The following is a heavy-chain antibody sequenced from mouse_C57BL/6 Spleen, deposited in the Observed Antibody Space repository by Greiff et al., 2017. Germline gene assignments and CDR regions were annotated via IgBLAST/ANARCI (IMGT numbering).Heavy chain of an antibody. J-gene: IGHJ3*01. CDR2: IDPSDSYT. CDR1: GYTFTSYW. V-gene: IGHV1-50*01. Sequence: VQLQQPGAELVKPGASVKLSCKASGYTFTSYWMQWVKQRPGQGLEWIGEIDPSDSYTNYNQKFKGKATLTVDTSSSTAYMQLSSLTSEDSAVYYRARGGNDYDAAWFAYWGEGTLVTVSA. CDR3: ARGGNDYDAAWFAY. D-gene: IGHD2-4*01.